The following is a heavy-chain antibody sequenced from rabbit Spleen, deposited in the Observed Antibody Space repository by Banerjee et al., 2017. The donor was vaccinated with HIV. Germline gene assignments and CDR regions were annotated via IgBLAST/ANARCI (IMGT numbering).Heavy chain of an antibody. CDR3: ARDLASVIGWNFNL. J-gene: IGHJ4*01. Sequence: QSLEESGGGLVQPEGSLTLTCKASGVSLHDKDVMCWVRQAPVKGLEWIACINIVTGKSVYARWAKGRFTMSRTSSTTVTLQMTSLTAADTATYFCARDLASVIGWNFNLWGPGTLVTVS. CDR2: INIVTGKS. CDR1: GVSLHDKDV. D-gene: IGHD4-1*01. V-gene: IGHV1S40*01.